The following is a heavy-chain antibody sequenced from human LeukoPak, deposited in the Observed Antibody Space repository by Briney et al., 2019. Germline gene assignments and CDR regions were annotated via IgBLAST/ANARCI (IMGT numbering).Heavy chain of an antibody. D-gene: IGHD1-26*01. CDR3: ARDRVSYSASPFDY. J-gene: IGHJ4*02. CDR1: GFTFSSYW. CDR2: IKQDGNEK. Sequence: GGSLRLSCAASGFTFSSYWMSWVRQAPGKGLEWVANIKQDGNEKDHVDSVEGRFTISRDNAKNSLYLQMNSLRAEDTAVYFCARDRVSYSASPFDYWGQGTLVTVSS. V-gene: IGHV3-7*01.